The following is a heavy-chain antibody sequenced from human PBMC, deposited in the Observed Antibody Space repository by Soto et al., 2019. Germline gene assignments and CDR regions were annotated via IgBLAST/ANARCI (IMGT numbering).Heavy chain of an antibody. Sequence: QDQLVQSGAEVRKPGSSVKVSCKASGGTFSNYSISWVRQAPGEGLEWVGGIVLIFGTVNYAQKFKGRITIIADESTTKAYMELSSLISEDTAVYYCARVQEVPGIYNYYGLDVWGQGTTVTVS. D-gene: IGHD6-19*01. V-gene: IGHV1-69*12. J-gene: IGHJ6*02. CDR2: IVLIFGTV. CDR3: ARVQEVPGIYNYYGLDV. CDR1: GGTFSNYS.